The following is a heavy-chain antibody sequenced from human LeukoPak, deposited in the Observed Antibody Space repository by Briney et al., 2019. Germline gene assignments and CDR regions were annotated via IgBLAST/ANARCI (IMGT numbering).Heavy chain of an antibody. V-gene: IGHV3-23*01. J-gene: IGHJ4*02. CDR3: AKVSGTATGAFEY. Sequence: GGSLRLSCVASGFTFSSYALNWVRQAPGKGLEWVSAISGSAVTTYYGDSVKGRLTISRDNSKNTLFLQMSSLRVEDTAVYYCAKVSGTATGAFEYWGQGALVTVSS. CDR1: GFTFSSYA. D-gene: IGHD2-21*02. CDR2: ISGSAVTT.